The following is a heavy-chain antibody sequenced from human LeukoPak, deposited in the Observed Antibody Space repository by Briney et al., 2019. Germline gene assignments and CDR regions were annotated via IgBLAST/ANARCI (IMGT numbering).Heavy chain of an antibody. CDR2: LYYTGST. V-gene: IGHV4-59*12. CDR1: GGSLTNYY. D-gene: IGHD6-6*01. J-gene: IGHJ4*02. CDR3: ARVSSSSGLRKLYYFDY. Sequence: PSETLSLTCTVSGGSLTNYYWTWLRQPPGKGLEWIGYLYYTGSTDYNPSLKSRVTMSVDTSKNQFSLKLSSVTAADTAVYYCARVSSSSGLRKLYYFDYWGQGTLVTVSS.